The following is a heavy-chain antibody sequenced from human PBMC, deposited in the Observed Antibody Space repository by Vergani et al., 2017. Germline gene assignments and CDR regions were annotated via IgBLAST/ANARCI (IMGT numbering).Heavy chain of an antibody. J-gene: IGHJ4*02. D-gene: IGHD2-2*01. Sequence: QVQLVASGGGLVRPGGSLRLSCAASGFIFSDYYMTWIRQTPGKGLEWLAHISAGRETKMYAEYMKGRFTVSRDNTKYLLILQMKTLKVDDTATYYCGRKQSPASLMDKPFYIWGQGTLVTVSS. CDR2: ISAGRETK. CDR1: GFIFSDYY. CDR3: GRKQSPASLMDKPFYI. V-gene: IGHV3-11*01.